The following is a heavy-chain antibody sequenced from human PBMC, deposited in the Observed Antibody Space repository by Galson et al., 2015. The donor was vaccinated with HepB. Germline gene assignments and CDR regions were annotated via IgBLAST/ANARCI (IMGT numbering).Heavy chain of an antibody. J-gene: IGHJ6*03. V-gene: IGHV3-30-3*01. CDR3: ARATVAAARGYYMDF. D-gene: IGHD6-13*01. Sequence: SLRLSCAASGFTFSSYALDWVRQAPGKGLEWVALISYDGSHKYYADSVKGRFTISRDNSKNTLYLQMNSLRAEDTAVFYCARATVAAARGYYMDFWGKGTTVTVSS. CDR2: ISYDGSHK. CDR1: GFTFSSYA.